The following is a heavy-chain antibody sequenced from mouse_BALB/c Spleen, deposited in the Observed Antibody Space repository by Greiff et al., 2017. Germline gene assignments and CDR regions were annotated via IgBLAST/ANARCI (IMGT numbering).Heavy chain of an antibody. V-gene: IGHV5-17*02. CDR3: ARTPSRTMITTGYAIDY. CDR2: ISSGSSTI. CDR1: GFTFSSFG. J-gene: IGHJ4*01. Sequence: EVQLVESGGGLVQPGGSRKLSCAASGFTFSSFGMHWVRQAPEKGLEWVAYISSGSSTIYYADTVKGRFTIARDNPKNTLFLQMTSLRSEDTAMYYCARTPSRTMITTGYAIDYWGQGTSVTVSS. D-gene: IGHD2-4*01.